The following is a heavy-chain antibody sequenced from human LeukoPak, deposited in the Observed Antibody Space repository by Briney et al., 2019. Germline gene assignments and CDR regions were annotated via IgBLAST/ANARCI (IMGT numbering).Heavy chain of an antibody. D-gene: IGHD3-16*01. CDR3: ARVGAEYYYYYMDV. CDR2: IYSGGST. J-gene: IGHJ6*03. V-gene: IGHV3-53*01. Sequence: TGGSLTLSCAVSGFTVSSNYMTWVRQAPGKGLEWVSVIYSGGSTYYADSVKGRFIISRDNSKNTLYLQMNSLRAEDTAVYYCARVGAEYYYYYMDVWGKGTTVTVSS. CDR1: GFTVSSNY.